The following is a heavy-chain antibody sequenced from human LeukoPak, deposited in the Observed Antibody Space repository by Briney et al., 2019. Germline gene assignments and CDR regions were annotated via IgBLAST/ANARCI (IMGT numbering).Heavy chain of an antibody. CDR1: GRSISSYY. Sequence: SETLSLTCTLYGRSISSYYWRWIRQPAGRGLEWIGRIYTSGSTNYNPSLKSRVTMSVDTSKNQYSLKLSSVTAADTAVYYCARALAQGTYMDVWGKGTTVTVSS. D-gene: IGHD3-3*02. J-gene: IGHJ6*03. CDR2: IYTSGST. CDR3: ARALAQGTYMDV. V-gene: IGHV4-4*07.